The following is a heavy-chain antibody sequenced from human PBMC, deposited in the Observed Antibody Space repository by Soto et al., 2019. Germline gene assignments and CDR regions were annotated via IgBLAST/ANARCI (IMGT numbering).Heavy chain of an antibody. CDR3: AREPRYCSGGSCARGAFDI. Sequence: ASVKVSCKASGYTFTSYYMHWVRQAPGQGLEWMGIINPSGGSTSYAQKFQGRVTMTRDTSTSTVYMELSSLRSEDTAVYYCAREPRYCSGGSCARGAFDIWGQGTMVTVS. J-gene: IGHJ3*02. CDR1: GYTFTSYY. D-gene: IGHD2-15*01. V-gene: IGHV1-46*01. CDR2: INPSGGST.